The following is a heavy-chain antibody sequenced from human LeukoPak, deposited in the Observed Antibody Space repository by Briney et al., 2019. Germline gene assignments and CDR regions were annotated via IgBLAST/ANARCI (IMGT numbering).Heavy chain of an antibody. D-gene: IGHD2-15*01. CDR3: ARAVGYCSGGSCYSPYGMDV. V-gene: IGHV1-2*04. CDR1: GYPFTGYF. J-gene: IGHJ6*04. CDR2: INPKGGGT. Sequence: ASVKVSCKPLGYPFTGYFIHWWHRPPGQGLGGRGWINPKGGGTNYSQKFKGWVTMTRDTSISTASMELSSLRSDDTAVYYCARAVGYCSGGSCYSPYGMDVWGKGTTVTVSS.